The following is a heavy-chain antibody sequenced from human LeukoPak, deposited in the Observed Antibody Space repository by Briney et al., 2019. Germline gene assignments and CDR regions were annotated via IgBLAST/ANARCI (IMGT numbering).Heavy chain of an antibody. D-gene: IGHD3-10*01. V-gene: IGHV3-21*01. Sequence: GGSLRLSCAASGFTFSTYTMNWVRQAPGKGLEWVSPITSSSTYIYYADSLKGRFTISRDNAKNSLYLQMNSLRADDTAVYYCARGGSGSYYTLFDYWGQGTLVTVSS. CDR2: ITSSSTYI. CDR3: ARGGSGSYYTLFDY. CDR1: GFTFSTYT. J-gene: IGHJ4*02.